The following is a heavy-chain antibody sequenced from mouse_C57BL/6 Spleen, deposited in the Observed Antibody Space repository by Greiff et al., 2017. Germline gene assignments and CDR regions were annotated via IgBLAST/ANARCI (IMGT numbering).Heavy chain of an antibody. D-gene: IGHD1-1*01. J-gene: IGHJ4*01. CDR3: ARRYYEGSEGNAMDY. CDR1: GYTFTSYW. Sequence: QVQLKQPGAELVKPGASVKMSCKASGYTFTSYWITWVKQRPGQGLEWIGDIYPGSGSTNYNEKFKSKATLTVDTSSSTAYMQLSSLTSEDSAVYYCARRYYEGSEGNAMDYWGQGTSVTVSS. V-gene: IGHV1-55*01. CDR2: IYPGSGST.